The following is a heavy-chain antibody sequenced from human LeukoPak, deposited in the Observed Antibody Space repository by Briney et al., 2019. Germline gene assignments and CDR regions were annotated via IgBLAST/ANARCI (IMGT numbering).Heavy chain of an antibody. CDR1: GYTFTGYY. V-gene: IGHV1-2*02. CDR3: ARGWEYCSGGSCYLAFDI. CDR2: INPNSGGT. Sequence: ASVKVSCKASGYTFTGYYMHWVRQAPGQGLEWMGWINPNSGGTNYAQKFQGRVTMTRDTSISTAYMELSRLRSDDTAVDYCARGWEYCSGGSCYLAFDIWGQGTMVTVSS. D-gene: IGHD2-15*01. J-gene: IGHJ3*02.